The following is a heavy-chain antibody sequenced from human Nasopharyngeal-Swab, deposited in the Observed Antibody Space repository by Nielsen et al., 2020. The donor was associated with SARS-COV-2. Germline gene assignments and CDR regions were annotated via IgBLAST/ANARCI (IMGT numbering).Heavy chain of an antibody. CDR1: WFSISTSRAG. D-gene: IGHD6-13*01. CDR3: AHRFMTAAGTGWDY. J-gene: IGHJ4*02. V-gene: IGHV2-5*02. CDR2: IYWDDDK. Sequence: SGTPPVKPTHTLTLTCTFPWFSISTSRAGVGGLRRPPRKALAWLALIYWDDDKRYSPSLKSRLTITKDTPNNQVVLTMTNMDPVDTATYYCAHRFMTAAGTGWDYWGQGTLVTVSS.